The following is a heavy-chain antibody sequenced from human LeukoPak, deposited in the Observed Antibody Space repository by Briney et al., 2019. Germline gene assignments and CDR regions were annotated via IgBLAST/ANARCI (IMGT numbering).Heavy chain of an antibody. V-gene: IGHV4-34*01. J-gene: IGHJ6*02. CDR2: INHSGST. Sequence: SETLSFTCAVYGGSFSGYYWSWIRQPPGKGLEWIGEINHSGSTNYNPSLKSRVTISVDTSKNQFSLKLSSVTAADTAVYYCARFPVRGYSGYGYYYGMDVWGQGTTVTVSS. CDR3: ARFPVRGYSGYGYYYGMDV. CDR1: GGSFSGYY. D-gene: IGHD5-12*01.